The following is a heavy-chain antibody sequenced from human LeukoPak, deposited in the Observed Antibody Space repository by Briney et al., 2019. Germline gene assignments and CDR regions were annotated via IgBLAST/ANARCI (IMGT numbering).Heavy chain of an antibody. CDR1: GFTFTTHD. CDR2: MYHDEITA. D-gene: IGHD3-10*01. Sequence: GGSLRLSCVASGFTFTTHDIHWVRQVPGKGLEWLALMYHDEITANYADAVQGRFTISRDYSESALYLHMNSLRPEDTAIYYCAGSYKSGSLDLWGQGTLVTVSS. CDR3: AGSYKSGSLDL. J-gene: IGHJ5*02. V-gene: IGHV3-33*01.